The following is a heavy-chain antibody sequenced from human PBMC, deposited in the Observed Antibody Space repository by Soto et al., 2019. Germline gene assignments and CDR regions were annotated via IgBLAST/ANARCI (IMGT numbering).Heavy chain of an antibody. Sequence: ASVKVSCKASGYTFTGYYMHWVRQAPGQGLEWMGWINPNSGGTNYAQKFQGWVTMTRDTSISTAYMELSRLRSDDTAVYYCARGISRVHLYGMDVWGQGTTVTVSS. CDR1: GYTFTGYY. CDR2: INPNSGGT. CDR3: ARGISRVHLYGMDV. J-gene: IGHJ6*02. V-gene: IGHV1-2*04. D-gene: IGHD1-1*01.